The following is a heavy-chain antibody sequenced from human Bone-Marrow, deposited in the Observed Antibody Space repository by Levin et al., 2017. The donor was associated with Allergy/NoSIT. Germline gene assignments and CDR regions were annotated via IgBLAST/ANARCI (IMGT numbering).Heavy chain of an antibody. V-gene: IGHV3-11*01. J-gene: IGHJ6*02. CDR1: GFSLDDYF. D-gene: IGHD3-10*01. Sequence: GGSLRLSCAVSGFSLDDYFISWIRQAPGKGLEWISYIGSSGVTKDYADSVKGRFTISRDNAKNSVYLQMNSLRAEDTALYYCARRRVWFGELHYGMDVWGQGTTVIVSS. CDR3: ARRRVWFGELHYGMDV. CDR2: IGSSGVTK.